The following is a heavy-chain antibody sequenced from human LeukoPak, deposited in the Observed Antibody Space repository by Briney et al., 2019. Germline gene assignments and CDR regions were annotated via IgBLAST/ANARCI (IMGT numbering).Heavy chain of an antibody. V-gene: IGHV3-30*02. D-gene: IGHD3-9*01. CDR3: AKDSPSYYDILTGYFTPPHWFDP. J-gene: IGHJ5*02. CDR1: GFTFSSYG. CDR2: IRYDGSNK. Sequence: GGSLRLSCAASGFTFSSYGMHWVRQAPGKGLEWVAFIRYDGSNKYYADSVKGRFTISRDNSKNTLYLQMNSLRAEDTAVYYCAKDSPSYYDILTGYFTPPHWFDPWGQGTLVTVSS.